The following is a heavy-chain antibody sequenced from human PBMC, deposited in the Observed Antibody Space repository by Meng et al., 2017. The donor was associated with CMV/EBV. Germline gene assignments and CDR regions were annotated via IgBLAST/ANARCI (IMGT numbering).Heavy chain of an antibody. V-gene: IGHV1-69*05. J-gene: IGHJ4*02. D-gene: IGHD6-13*01. CDR2: IIPIFGTA. CDR3: ATPSAGYSSSWYDY. CDR1: GGTFSSYA. Sequence: SGGTFSSYAISWVRQAPGQGLEWMGGIIPIFGTANYTQKFQGRVTITTDESTSTAYMELSSLRSEDTAVYYCATPSAGYSSSWYDYWGQGTLVTVSS.